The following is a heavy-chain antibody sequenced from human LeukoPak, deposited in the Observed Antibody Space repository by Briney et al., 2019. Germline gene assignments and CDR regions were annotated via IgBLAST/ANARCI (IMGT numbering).Heavy chain of an antibody. J-gene: IGHJ4*02. CDR1: GFTFSSFA. CDR3: AKASRSSGYYSDY. Sequence: GGSLRLSCAASGFTFSSFAMSWVRQAPGKGLEWVSGISGSGSSTYYADSVKGRFTISRDNSKNTLYLQMNSLRAEETAVYYCAKASRSSGYYSDYWGQGTLVTVSS. V-gene: IGHV3-23*01. D-gene: IGHD3-22*01. CDR2: ISGSGSST.